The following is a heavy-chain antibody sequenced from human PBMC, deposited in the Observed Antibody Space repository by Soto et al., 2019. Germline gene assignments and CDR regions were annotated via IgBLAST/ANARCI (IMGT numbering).Heavy chain of an antibody. V-gene: IGHV4-39*01. CDR3: SRHHSSSSAYYYYMDV. D-gene: IGHD6-6*01. Sequence: PSETLSLTCTVSGGSISSSSYYWGWIRQPPGKGLEWIGSIYYSGSTYYNPSLKSRVTISVDTSKNQFSLKLSSVTAADTAVYYCSRHHSSSSAYYYYMDVWGKGTTVTVSS. J-gene: IGHJ6*03. CDR1: GGSISSSSYY. CDR2: IYYSGST.